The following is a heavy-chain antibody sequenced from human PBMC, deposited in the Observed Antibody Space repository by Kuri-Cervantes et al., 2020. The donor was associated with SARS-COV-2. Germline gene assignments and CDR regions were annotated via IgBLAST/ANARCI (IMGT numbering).Heavy chain of an antibody. J-gene: IGHJ4*02. CDR2: INTSTGNP. D-gene: IGHD3-9*01. CDR1: GYTFTSYA. V-gene: IGHV7-4-1*02. CDR3: ARGPSDYDILTGYYADY. Sequence: ASVKVSCKASGYTFTSYAMNWVRQAPGQGLEWMGWINTSTGNPTYAQGFTGRFVFSLDTSVSTAYLQISSLKAEDTAVYYCARGPSDYDILTGYYADYWGQGTLVTVSS.